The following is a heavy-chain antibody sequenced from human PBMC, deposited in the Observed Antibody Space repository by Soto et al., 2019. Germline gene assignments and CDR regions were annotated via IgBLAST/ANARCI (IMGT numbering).Heavy chain of an antibody. CDR2: IIPIFGTA. CDR1: GGTFSSYA. D-gene: IGHD3-3*01. J-gene: IGHJ6*02. V-gene: IGHV1-69*13. CDR3: ARAGSEGVAVGYYYGMDV. Sequence: GASVKVSCKASGGTFSSYAISWVRQAPGQGLEWMGGIIPIFGTANYAQKFQGRVTITADESTSTAYMELSSLRSEDTAVYYCARAGSEGVAVGYYYGMDVWGQGTTVTVSS.